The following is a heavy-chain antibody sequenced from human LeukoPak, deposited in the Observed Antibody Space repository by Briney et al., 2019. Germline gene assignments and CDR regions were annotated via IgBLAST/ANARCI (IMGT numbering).Heavy chain of an antibody. Sequence: GGSLRLSCAASGFTFSAYAMSWVRQAPGKGVDWGSAITSRSTITYYADSVKGRFPISRDNSKNTLYLPMDSLRAADTAVYYCAKDNGGYVVFDSWGQGALVTVSS. CDR3: AKDNGGYVVFDS. J-gene: IGHJ4*02. V-gene: IGHV3-23*01. CDR2: ITSRSTIT. CDR1: GFTFSAYA. D-gene: IGHD2-8*01.